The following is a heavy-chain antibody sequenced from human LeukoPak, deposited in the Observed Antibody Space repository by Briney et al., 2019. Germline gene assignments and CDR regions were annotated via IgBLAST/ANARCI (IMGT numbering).Heavy chain of an antibody. CDR3: ARSREMATILNDY. J-gene: IGHJ4*02. Sequence: ASVTVSCKASGYTFTGYYMHWVRQAPGQGLEWMGWINPNSGGTNYAQKFQGRVTMTRDTSISTAYMELSRLRSDDTAVYYCARSREMATILNDYWGQGTLVTVSS. V-gene: IGHV1-2*02. CDR1: GYTFTGYY. D-gene: IGHD5-24*01. CDR2: INPNSGGT.